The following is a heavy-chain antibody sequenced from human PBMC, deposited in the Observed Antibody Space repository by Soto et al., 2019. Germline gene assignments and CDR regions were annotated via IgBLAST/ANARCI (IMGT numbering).Heavy chain of an antibody. CDR1: GFTFGNYW. D-gene: IGHD3-10*01. V-gene: IGHV3-74*01. CDR3: ARVKSGSYDGFDP. CDR2: INTDGSRT. Sequence: VQLVESGGGLVQPGGSLRLSCAASGFTFGNYWMHWVRQAPGKGLMWVSRINTDGSRTTYADSVKGRFAISRDNAKNTVYLQMNSLRAEDTAVYYCARVKSGSYDGFDPWGKGTLVTVSS. J-gene: IGHJ5*02.